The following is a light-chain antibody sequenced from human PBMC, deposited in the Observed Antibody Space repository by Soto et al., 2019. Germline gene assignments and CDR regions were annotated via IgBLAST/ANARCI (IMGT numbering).Light chain of an antibody. V-gene: IGLV2-14*01. J-gene: IGLJ1*01. CDR1: SSDVGGYNY. Sequence: QSVLTQPASVSGSPGQSITISCTGTSSDVGGYNYVSWYQQHPGKAPKLMIYEVSNRPSGVSNRFSASKSGNTASLTVSGLQAEDEADYYCSSHGGGNNFYVFGTGTQLTVL. CDR3: SSHGGGNNFYV. CDR2: EVS.